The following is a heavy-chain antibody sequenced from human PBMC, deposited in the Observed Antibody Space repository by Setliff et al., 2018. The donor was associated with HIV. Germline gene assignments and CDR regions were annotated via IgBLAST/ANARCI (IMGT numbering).Heavy chain of an antibody. CDR2: IFHSGDT. CDR3: ATRPRIAARPFDY. CDR1: GVSVGSGDYY. Sequence: SETLSLTCSVSGVSVGSGDYYWHWIRQHPEKALEWIGYIFHSGDTYYNPSLKSRISVSVDTSKNQFSLELTSLTAADTAVYYCATRPRIAARPFDYWGQGMLVTVS. J-gene: IGHJ4*02. D-gene: IGHD6-6*01. V-gene: IGHV4-31*03.